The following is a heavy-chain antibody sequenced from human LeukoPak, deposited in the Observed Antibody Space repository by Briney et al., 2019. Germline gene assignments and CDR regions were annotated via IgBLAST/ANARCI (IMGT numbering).Heavy chain of an antibody. J-gene: IGHJ6*03. D-gene: IGHD6-13*01. CDR2: ISYDGSDK. CDR3: XXXXXXSSWYEDYYYYMDV. Sequence: PGGSLRLSCAASGFTFSSYAMYWVRQAPGKGLEWVAVISYDGSDKFYADSVKGRFAISRDSSKNTLYLQMNSLRPEDSAVYYCXXXXXXSSWYEDYYYYMDVWGKGTTVTISS. CDR1: GFTFSSYA. V-gene: IGHV3-30*09.